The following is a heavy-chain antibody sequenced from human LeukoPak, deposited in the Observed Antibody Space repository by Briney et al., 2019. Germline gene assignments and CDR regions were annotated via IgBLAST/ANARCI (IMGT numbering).Heavy chain of an antibody. D-gene: IGHD2-2*02. CDR3: ARGNVVVPAAIPVLGYYYYYMDV. J-gene: IGHJ6*03. CDR1: GGTFSSYA. V-gene: IGHV1-69*05. CDR2: IIPIFGTA. Sequence: ASVKVSCKASGGTFSSYAISWVRQAPGQGLEWMGGIIPIFGTANYAQKFQGRVTITTDESTSTAYMELSSLRSEDTAVYYCARGNVVVPAAIPVLGYYYYYMDVWGKGTTVTVSS.